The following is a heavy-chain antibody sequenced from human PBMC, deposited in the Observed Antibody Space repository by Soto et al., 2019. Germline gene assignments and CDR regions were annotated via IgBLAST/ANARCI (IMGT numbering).Heavy chain of an antibody. CDR2: ITNDGNNE. CDR3: AKEGPGGGRHFYYAMDV. D-gene: IGHD1-26*01. Sequence: GGSLRLSCGASGFVFSDYGMHWFRQAPGKGLEWVALITNDGNNEYYRESVKGRFSISRGRSTNTVDLLMNSLRPEDTGVYYCAKEGPGGGRHFYYAMDVWGQGTTVP. V-gene: IGHV3-30*02. CDR1: GFVFSDYG. J-gene: IGHJ6*02.